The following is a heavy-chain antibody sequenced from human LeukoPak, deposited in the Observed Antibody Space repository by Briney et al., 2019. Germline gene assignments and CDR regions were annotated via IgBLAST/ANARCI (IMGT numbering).Heavy chain of an antibody. CDR3: ARGRGYNSFDY. CDR1: GGSFSGYY. J-gene: IGHJ4*02. Sequence: PPETLSLTCAVYGGSFSGYYWSWIRQPPGKGLEWIGEINHSGSTNYNPSLKSRVTISVDTSKNQFSLKLTSVTAADTAVYYCARGRGYNSFDYWGQGTLVTVSS. D-gene: IGHD3-16*02. V-gene: IGHV4-34*01. CDR2: INHSGST.